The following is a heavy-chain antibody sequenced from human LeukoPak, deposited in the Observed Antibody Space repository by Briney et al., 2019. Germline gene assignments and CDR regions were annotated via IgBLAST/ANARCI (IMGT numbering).Heavy chain of an antibody. CDR3: ASRGFSITMIDGETPFDY. CDR1: GFTFSSYW. D-gene: IGHD3-22*01. Sequence: GGSLRLSCAASGFTFSSYWMSWVRQAPGKELEWVAHIKQDGSEKYYVDSVKGRFTISRDNAKNSLYLQMNSLRAEDTAVYYCASRGFSITMIDGETPFDYWGQGTLVTVSS. CDR2: IKQDGSEK. V-gene: IGHV3-7*01. J-gene: IGHJ4*02.